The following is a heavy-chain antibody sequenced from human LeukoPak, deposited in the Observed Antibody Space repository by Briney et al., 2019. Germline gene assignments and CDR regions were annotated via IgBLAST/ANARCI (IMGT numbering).Heavy chain of an antibody. D-gene: IGHD1-26*01. CDR2: INPNSGGT. Sequence: ASVKVSCKASGYTFADYYMQWVRQAPGQGLEWMGWINPNSGGTNYAQKFQGRVTMTRDTSISTAYMELSSLRSDDSAVYYCARGVSGAYYYYMDVWGKGTTVTVSS. J-gene: IGHJ6*03. V-gene: IGHV1-2*02. CDR3: ARGVSGAYYYYMDV. CDR1: GYTFADYY.